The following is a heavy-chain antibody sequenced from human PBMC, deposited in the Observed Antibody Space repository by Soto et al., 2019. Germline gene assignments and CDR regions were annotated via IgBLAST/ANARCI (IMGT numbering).Heavy chain of an antibody. CDR3: AKSGPTNYFDF. D-gene: IGHD1-26*01. J-gene: IGHJ4*02. CDR1: GFTFSTFA. Sequence: GGSLRLSCAASGFTFSTFAMNWVRQAPGKGLEWVSGITGGSGFTFYADSVKGRFTISRDDSENTLFLQMSSLRAEDTAKYYCAKSGPTNYFDFWGQGTQVTVS. V-gene: IGHV3-23*01. CDR2: ITGGSGFT.